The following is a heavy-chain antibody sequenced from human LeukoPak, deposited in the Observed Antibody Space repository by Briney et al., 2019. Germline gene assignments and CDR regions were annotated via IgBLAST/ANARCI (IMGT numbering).Heavy chain of an antibody. CDR2: IKQDGSEK. V-gene: IGHV3-7*01. J-gene: IGHJ4*02. CDR3: ARDGRGSPFDD. Sequence: GGSLRLSCAPSGFPFSRYWMNWVRRAPGKGLEWVANIKQDGSEKHYGDSVKGRFTISRDNARTSLYLQMDSLRAEDTAVYFCARDGRGSPFDDWGQGALVTVSS. D-gene: IGHD5-12*01. CDR1: GFPFSRYW.